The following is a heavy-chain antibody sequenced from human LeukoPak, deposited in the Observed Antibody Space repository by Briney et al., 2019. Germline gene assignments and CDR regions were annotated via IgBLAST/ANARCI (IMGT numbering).Heavy chain of an antibody. CDR3: ARPFYYDTNGGEGMDV. CDR2: ITSSGTNI. V-gene: IGHV3-21*01. J-gene: IGHJ6*02. D-gene: IGHD3-22*01. CDR1: GFTFTRIN. Sequence: PGGSLRLSCAASGFTFTRINMSRVRPAPGKGLELVFSITSSGTNIYYADSVKGRFTISRDNAKNSLYLQMNSLRAEDTAVYYCARPFYYDTNGGEGMDVWGQGTTVTVSS.